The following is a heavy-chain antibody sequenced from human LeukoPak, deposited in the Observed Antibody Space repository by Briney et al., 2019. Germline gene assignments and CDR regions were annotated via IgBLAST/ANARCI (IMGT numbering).Heavy chain of an antibody. V-gene: IGHV4-4*07. J-gene: IGHJ4*02. CDR3: ASIPGY. D-gene: IGHD2-2*02. Sequence: SETLSLTCTASGGSISSYYWSWIRQPAGKGLEWIGRTYSSGSTNYNPSLRSRVTMSVDTSKNQFSLKLNSVIAADTAVYYCASIPGYWGQGTLVTVSS. CDR2: TYSSGST. CDR1: GGSISSYY.